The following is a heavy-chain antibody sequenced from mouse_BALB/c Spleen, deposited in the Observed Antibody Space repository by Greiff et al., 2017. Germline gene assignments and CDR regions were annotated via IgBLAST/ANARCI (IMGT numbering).Heavy chain of an antibody. Sequence: EVKLLESGGGLVQPGGSRKLSCAASGFTFSSFGMHWVRQAPEKGLEWVAYISSGSSTIYYADTVKGRFTISRDNPKNTLFLQMTSLRSEDTAMYYCARDLGSWFAYWGQGTLVTVSA. CDR3: ARDLGSWFAY. V-gene: IGHV5-17*02. J-gene: IGHJ3*01. CDR2: ISSGSSTI. CDR1: GFTFSSFG. D-gene: IGHD4-1*01.